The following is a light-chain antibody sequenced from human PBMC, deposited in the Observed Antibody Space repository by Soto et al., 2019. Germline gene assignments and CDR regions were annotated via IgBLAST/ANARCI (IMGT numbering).Light chain of an antibody. CDR2: NKN. Sequence: QSVLTQPPSASGTPGQRVTISCSGSSSNIGSNTVDWYQQLPGTAPKLLIYNKNQRPSGVPERFSGSKSGTSASLAISGLQSEDEADYYCAAWDDSLNGVVFGGGTKVTVL. V-gene: IGLV1-44*01. CDR3: AAWDDSLNGVV. J-gene: IGLJ2*01. CDR1: SSNIGSNT.